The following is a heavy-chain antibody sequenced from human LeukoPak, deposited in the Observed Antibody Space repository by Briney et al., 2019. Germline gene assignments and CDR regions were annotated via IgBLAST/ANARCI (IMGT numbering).Heavy chain of an antibody. J-gene: IGHJ3*02. V-gene: IGHV4-4*07. CDR1: GGSSRSYY. CDR3: ARSYGINDAFDI. D-gene: IGHD2-8*01. Sequence: SETLSLTCTVSGGSSRSYYWSWVRQPAGKGLEWIGGIFTSGTTDYNPSLKSRVTMSVDTSKNQFSLKLSSLTAADTAVYYCARSYGINDAFDIWGQGTMVTVSS. CDR2: IFTSGTT.